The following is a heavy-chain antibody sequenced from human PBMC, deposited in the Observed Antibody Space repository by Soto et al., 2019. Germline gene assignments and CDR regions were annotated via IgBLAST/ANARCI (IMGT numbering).Heavy chain of an antibody. V-gene: IGHV1-69*02. CDR2: IIPLFGIT. J-gene: IGHJ4*02. CDR3: ATFYGWDCTTTTCYGDFDY. CDR1: GGIFNRYS. D-gene: IGHD2-2*01. Sequence: QVQLVQSGAEVKKPGSSVKVSCKAAGGIFNRYSVSWVRQAPGQGLEWMGRIIPLFGITTYAQKFQGRVMITADQSTNTAYMEVNVLSSDDTAVYDCATFYGWDCTTTTCYGDFDYWGQGTLVTFTS.